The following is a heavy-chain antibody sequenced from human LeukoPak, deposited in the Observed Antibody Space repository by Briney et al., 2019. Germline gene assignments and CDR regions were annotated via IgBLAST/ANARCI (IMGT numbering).Heavy chain of an antibody. CDR2: IYSDGST. V-gene: IGHV3-66*01. Sequence: GGSLRLSCAASGFTVSSYHMSWVRQAPGKGLEWVSVIYSDGSTYYADSVRGRFTISRDNSKNTLYLQMNSLRAEDTAVYYCARGTHSGWPFGYWGQGTLVTVSS. CDR3: ARGTHSGWPFGY. D-gene: IGHD6-19*01. CDR1: GFTVSSYH. J-gene: IGHJ4*02.